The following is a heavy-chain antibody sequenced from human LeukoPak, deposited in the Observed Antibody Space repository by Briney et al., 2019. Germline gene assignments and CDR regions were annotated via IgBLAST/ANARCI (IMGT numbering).Heavy chain of an antibody. CDR1: GGSISSSSYY. J-gene: IGHJ6*03. D-gene: IGHD3-10*01. Sequence: SETLSLTCTVSGGSISSSSYYWGWIRQPPGKGLEWIGNIYYSGSTYCNPSLKSRVTISVDTSKNQFSLKLSAVTAADTAVYYCASVRRGFGESSKYYSYYYMDVWGNGTTVTISS. CDR2: IYYSGST. CDR3: ASVRRGFGESSKYYSYYYMDV. V-gene: IGHV4-39*01.